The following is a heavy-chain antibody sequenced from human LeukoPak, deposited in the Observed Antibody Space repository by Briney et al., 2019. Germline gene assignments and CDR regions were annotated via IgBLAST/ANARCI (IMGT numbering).Heavy chain of an antibody. Sequence: SVKVSCKASGGTFSRYAISWVRQAPGQGLEWMGGIIPIFGTANYAQKFQGRVTITADESTSTAYMELNSLRSEDTAVYYCARAPYSGSYSNWFDPWGQGTLVTVSS. V-gene: IGHV1-69*01. CDR1: GGTFSRYA. D-gene: IGHD1-26*01. CDR3: ARAPYSGSYSNWFDP. J-gene: IGHJ5*02. CDR2: IIPIFGTA.